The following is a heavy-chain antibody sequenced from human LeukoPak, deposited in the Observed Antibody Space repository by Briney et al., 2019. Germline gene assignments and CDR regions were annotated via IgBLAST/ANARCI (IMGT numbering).Heavy chain of an antibody. D-gene: IGHD6-19*01. J-gene: IGHJ4*02. Sequence: SQTLSLTCAIFGDSVSSNTATWNWIRQSPSRGLEWLGRTYYRSKWYNDYAISLKSRITFNPDTSKNQFSLQLNSLTPEDTAVYFCARGRAVAGIPFDFWGQGTLVTVSS. V-gene: IGHV6-1*01. CDR2: TYYRSKWYN. CDR3: ARGRAVAGIPFDF. CDR1: GDSVSSNTAT.